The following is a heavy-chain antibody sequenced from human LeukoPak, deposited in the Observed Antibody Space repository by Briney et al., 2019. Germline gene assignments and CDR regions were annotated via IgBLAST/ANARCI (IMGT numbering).Heavy chain of an antibody. CDR3: ARAPIASSSSFRVPWFDP. J-gene: IGHJ5*02. Sequence: ASVKVSCKASGYTFTGYYMHWVRQAPGQGLEWMGIINPSGGSTSYAQKFQGRVTMTRDMSTSTVYMELSSLRSEDTAVYYCARAPIASSSSFRVPWFDPWGQGTLVTVSS. V-gene: IGHV1-46*01. CDR2: INPSGGST. D-gene: IGHD6-6*01. CDR1: GYTFTGYY.